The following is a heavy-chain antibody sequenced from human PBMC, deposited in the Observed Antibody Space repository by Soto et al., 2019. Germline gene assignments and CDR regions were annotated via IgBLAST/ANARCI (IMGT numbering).Heavy chain of an antibody. D-gene: IGHD3-22*01. CDR2: LYYSGST. V-gene: IGHV4-39*01. CDR3: ASTYYYDSSGYYQD. J-gene: IGHJ4*02. CDR1: GGSISSSSYY. Sequence: SETLSLTCTVSGGSISSSSYYWGWIRQPPGKGLEWIGSLYYSGSTYYNPSLKSRVTISVDTSKNQFSLKLSSVTAADTAVYYCASTYYYDSSGYYQDWGQGTLVTVSS.